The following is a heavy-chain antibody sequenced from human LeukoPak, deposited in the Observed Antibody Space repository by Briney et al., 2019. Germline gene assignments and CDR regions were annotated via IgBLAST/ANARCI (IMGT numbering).Heavy chain of an antibody. J-gene: IGHJ4*02. D-gene: IGHD6-13*01. CDR3: AKTRGNSWSGFDY. CDR1: GFTFSSYA. CDR2: ISGSGGST. Sequence: GGSLRLSCAASGFTFSSYAMSWVRQAPGKGLEWVSAISGSGGSTYYEDSVKGRFTISRDNSKNTLYLQMNSLRAEDTAVYYCAKTRGNSWSGFDYWGQGTLVTVSS. V-gene: IGHV3-23*01.